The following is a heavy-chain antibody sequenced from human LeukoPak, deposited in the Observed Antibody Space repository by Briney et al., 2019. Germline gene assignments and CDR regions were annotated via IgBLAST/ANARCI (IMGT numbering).Heavy chain of an antibody. V-gene: IGHV1-2*02. Sequence: ASVKVSCKASGYTFTGYYMHWVRQAPGQGLEWMGWINPNSGGTNYAQKFQGRVTMTRDTSISTAYMELSRLRSDDTAVYYCARLARDDFWSGLHDAFDIWGQGTMVTVSS. CDR2: INPNSGGT. CDR1: GYTFTGYY. CDR3: ARLARDDFWSGLHDAFDI. J-gene: IGHJ3*02. D-gene: IGHD3-3*01.